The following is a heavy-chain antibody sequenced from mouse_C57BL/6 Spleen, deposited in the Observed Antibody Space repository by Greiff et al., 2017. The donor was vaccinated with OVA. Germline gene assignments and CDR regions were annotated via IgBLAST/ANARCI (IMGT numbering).Heavy chain of an antibody. V-gene: IGHV1-18*01. CDR2: INPNNGGT. J-gene: IGHJ2*01. CDR3: ARTGHYGSSPYYCDY. CDR1: GYTFTDYN. Sequence: EVQLQQSGPELVKPGASVKIPCKASGYTFTDYNMDWVKQSHGKSLEWIGDINPNNGGTIYNQKFKGKATLTVDKSSSTAYMELRSLTSEDTAVYYCARTGHYGSSPYYCDYWGQGTTLTVSS. D-gene: IGHD1-1*01.